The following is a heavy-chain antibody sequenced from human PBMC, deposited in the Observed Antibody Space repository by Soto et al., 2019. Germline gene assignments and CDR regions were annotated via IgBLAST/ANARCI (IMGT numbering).Heavy chain of an antibody. CDR2: INAGNGNT. J-gene: IGHJ4*02. V-gene: IGHV1-3*01. D-gene: IGHD1-26*01. CDR1: GYTFTSYA. CDR3: ARDLGVGAASDY. Sequence: QVQLVQSGAEVKKPGASVKVSCKASGYTFTSYAMHWVRQAPGQRLEWMGWINAGNGNTKYSQKFQGRVTITRDTSPSTDYMELSSLRSEDTAVYYCARDLGVGAASDYWGQGTLVTVSS.